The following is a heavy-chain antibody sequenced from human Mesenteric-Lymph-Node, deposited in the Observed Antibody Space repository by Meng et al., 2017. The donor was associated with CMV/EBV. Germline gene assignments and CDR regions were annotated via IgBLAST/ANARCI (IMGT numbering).Heavy chain of an antibody. Sequence: GGSLRLSCAASGFTFSSYAMSWVRQAPGKGLEWVSVIYSGGSSTYYADSVKGRFTISRDNSKNTLYLQMNSLRAEDTAVYYCAKDLNLITFSGYTAFDIWGQGTMVTVSS. V-gene: IGHV3-23*03. CDR3: AKDLNLITFSGYTAFDI. CDR1: GFTFSSYA. CDR2: IYSGGSST. J-gene: IGHJ3*02. D-gene: IGHD3-22*01.